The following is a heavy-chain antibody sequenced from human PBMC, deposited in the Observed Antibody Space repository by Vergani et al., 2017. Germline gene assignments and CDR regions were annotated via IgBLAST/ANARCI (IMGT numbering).Heavy chain of an antibody. CDR2: INPNSGGT. CDR3: ARDSVAGTPGVNYYYGMDV. D-gene: IGHD6-19*01. V-gene: IGHV1-2*02. J-gene: IGHJ6*02. CDR1: GYTFTGYY. Sequence: QVQLVQSGAEVKKPGASVKVSCKASGYTFTGYYMHWVRQAPGQGLEWMGWINPNSGGTNYAQKFQGRVTMTRDTSISPAYMELSRLRSDDTAVYYCARDSVAGTPGVNYYYGMDVWGQGTTVTVSS.